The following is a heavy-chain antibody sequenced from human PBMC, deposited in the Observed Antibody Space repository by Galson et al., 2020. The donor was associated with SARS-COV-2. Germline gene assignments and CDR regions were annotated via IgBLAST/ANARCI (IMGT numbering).Heavy chain of an antibody. CDR1: GGSISTDNW. CDR3: ARRAAGGAFDI. Sequence: ASETLSLTCTVSGGSISTDNWWNWVRQPSGKGLEWIGEIYRGGSTNYNPSLKSRVTISVDKSKNQFSLNLYSVTAADTAVYYCARRAAGGAFDIWGQGTMVTVSS. V-gene: IGHV4-4*02. D-gene: IGHD6-13*01. CDR2: IYRGGST. J-gene: IGHJ3*02.